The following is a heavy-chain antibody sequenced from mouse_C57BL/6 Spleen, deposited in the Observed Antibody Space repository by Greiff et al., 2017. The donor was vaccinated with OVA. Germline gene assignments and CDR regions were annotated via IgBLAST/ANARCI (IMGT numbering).Heavy chain of an antibody. CDR2: ISSGSSTI. J-gene: IGHJ4*01. V-gene: IGHV5-17*01. CDR3: ARGGYYGSRAMDY. Sequence: EVQLQESGGGLVKPGGSLKLSCAASGFTFSDYGMHWVRQAPEKGLEWVAYISSGSSTIYYADTVKGRFTISRDNAKNTLFLQMTSLRSEDTAMYYCARGGYYGSRAMDYWGQGTSVTVSS. CDR1: GFTFSDYG. D-gene: IGHD1-1*01.